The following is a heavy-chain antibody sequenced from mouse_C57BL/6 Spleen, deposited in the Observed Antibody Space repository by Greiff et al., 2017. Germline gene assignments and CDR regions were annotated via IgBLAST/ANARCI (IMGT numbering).Heavy chain of an antibody. Sequence: QVQLQQPGAELVKPGASVQLSCKASGYTFTSYWMHWVKQRPGQGLEWIGMIHPNSGSTNYNEKFKSKATLTVDKSSSTAYMQLSSLTSEDSAVYYCARVTYGSGFDYWGQGTTLTVSS. CDR3: ARVTYGSGFDY. CDR1: GYTFTSYW. D-gene: IGHD1-1*01. V-gene: IGHV1-64*01. J-gene: IGHJ2*01. CDR2: IHPNSGST.